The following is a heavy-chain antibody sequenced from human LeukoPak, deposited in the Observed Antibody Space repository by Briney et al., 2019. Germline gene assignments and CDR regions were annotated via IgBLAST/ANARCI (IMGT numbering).Heavy chain of an antibody. Sequence: ASVKVSCKASGYTFTGYYMHWVRQAPGQGLEWMGWINPNSGGTNYAQKFQGRVTMTRDTSISTAYMELSRLRSDDTAVYYCARDLGYGDTSDAFDIWGQGTMVTVSS. J-gene: IGHJ3*02. D-gene: IGHD4-17*01. CDR1: GYTFTGYY. CDR3: ARDLGYGDTSDAFDI. V-gene: IGHV1-2*02. CDR2: INPNSGGT.